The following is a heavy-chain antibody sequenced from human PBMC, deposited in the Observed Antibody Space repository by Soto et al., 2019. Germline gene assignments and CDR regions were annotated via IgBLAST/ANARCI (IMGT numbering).Heavy chain of an antibody. CDR1: GGSISSSSYY. CDR2: IYYSGST. J-gene: IGHJ4*02. D-gene: IGHD3-3*01. V-gene: IGHV4-39*01. Sequence: SETLSLTCTVSGGSISSSSYYWGWIRQPPGKGLEWIGSIYYSGSTYYNPSLKSRVTISVATSKNQFSLKLCSVTAADTAVYYCARHTVTIFGVVWGVFDYWGQGTLVTVSS. CDR3: ARHTVTIFGVVWGVFDY.